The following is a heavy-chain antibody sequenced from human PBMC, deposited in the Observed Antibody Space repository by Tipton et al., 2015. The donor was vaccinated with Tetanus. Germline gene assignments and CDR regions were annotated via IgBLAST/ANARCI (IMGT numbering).Heavy chain of an antibody. J-gene: IGHJ4*02. D-gene: IGHD2-8*01. CDR2: IYYSGST. CDR3: ARDPSGGVRYFDY. V-gene: IGHV4-59*01. CDR1: GGSISSYY. Sequence: TLSLTCTVSGGSISSYYWSWIRQPPGKGLEWIGYIYYSGSTNYNPSLKSRVTISVDTSKNQFSLKLSSVTAADTAVYYCARDPSGGVRYFDYWGQGILVTVSS.